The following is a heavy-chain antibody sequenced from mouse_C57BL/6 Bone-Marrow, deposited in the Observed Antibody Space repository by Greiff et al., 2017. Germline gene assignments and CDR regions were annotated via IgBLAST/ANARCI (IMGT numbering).Heavy chain of an antibody. J-gene: IGHJ4*01. CDR2: INSDGGST. CDR1: EYEFPSHD. Sequence: DVMLVESGGGLVQPGESLKLSCESNEYEFPSHDMSWVRTTPEKRLELVAAINSDGGSTYYPDTMERRFIISRDNTKKTLYLQMSSLRSEDTALYYCASYGYDVYAMDYWGQGTSVTVSS. V-gene: IGHV5-2*01. D-gene: IGHD2-2*01. CDR3: ASYGYDVYAMDY.